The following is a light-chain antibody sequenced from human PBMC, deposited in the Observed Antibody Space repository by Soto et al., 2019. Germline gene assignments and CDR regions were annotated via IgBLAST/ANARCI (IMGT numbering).Light chain of an antibody. CDR1: QSVSSSY. V-gene: IGKV3-20*01. Sequence: EIVLTQSPGTLSLSPGERATLSCRASQSVSSSYLAWYQQKPGQAPRLLIYGASIRAAGVPDRFSGSGSGTEFALTISRLEPEDFAVYYCAQYGSSQGTFGQGTKVDIK. J-gene: IGKJ1*01. CDR3: AQYGSSQGT. CDR2: GAS.